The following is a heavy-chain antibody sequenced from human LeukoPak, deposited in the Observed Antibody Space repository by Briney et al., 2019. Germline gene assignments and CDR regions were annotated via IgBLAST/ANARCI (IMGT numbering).Heavy chain of an antibody. J-gene: IGHJ4*02. CDR1: GVSISSSNFY. D-gene: IGHD3/OR15-3a*01. Sequence: SETLSLTCTVSGVSISSSNFYWGWIRQPPGKGLEWIGSIYYSGNTYYNASLKSQVSISIDTSKNQFSLKLTSVTAADTAVYYCARQTGSGLFILPGGQGTLVTVSS. V-gene: IGHV4-39*01. CDR3: ARQTGSGLFILP. CDR2: IYYSGNT.